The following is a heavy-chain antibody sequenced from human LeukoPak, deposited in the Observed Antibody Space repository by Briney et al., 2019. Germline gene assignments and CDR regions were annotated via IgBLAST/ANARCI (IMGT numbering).Heavy chain of an antibody. V-gene: IGHV1-69*06. CDR3: ARSGGSANWFDP. Sequence: EASVKVSCKASGGTFSSYAISWVRQAPGQGLEWMGGIIPIFGTANYAQKFQGSVTITADKSTSTAYMELSSLRSEDTAVYYCARSGGSANWFDPWGQGTLVTVSS. CDR1: GGTFSSYA. D-gene: IGHD2-15*01. CDR2: IIPIFGTA. J-gene: IGHJ5*02.